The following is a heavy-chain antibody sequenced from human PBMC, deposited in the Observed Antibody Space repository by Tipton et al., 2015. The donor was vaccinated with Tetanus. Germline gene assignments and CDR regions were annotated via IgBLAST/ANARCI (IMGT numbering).Heavy chain of an antibody. Sequence: TLSLTCTVSGDSVRSGSYYWSWIRQPPGKELEWIGYIDYSGSTNYNPPLKSRLIISADTSKNQFSLRLSSVTAADTAVYYCASYNIPYYFDYWGRGTLVTVSS. CDR1: GDSVRSGSYY. J-gene: IGHJ4*02. D-gene: IGHD2-2*02. CDR3: ASYNIPYYFDY. CDR2: IDYSGST. V-gene: IGHV4-61*01.